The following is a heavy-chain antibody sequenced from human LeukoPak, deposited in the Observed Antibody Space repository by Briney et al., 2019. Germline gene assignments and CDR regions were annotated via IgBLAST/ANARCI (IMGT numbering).Heavy chain of an antibody. CDR1: GFTFSSYS. D-gene: IGHD1-14*01. J-gene: IGHJ5*02. Sequence: GGSLRLSCAASGFTFSSYSMNWVRQAPGKGLEWVSSIVGSGAGTFYADSVKGRFTISRDNSKSTMYLQMNSLRADDTAVYYCAKGKAHDNLDWFDPWGQGDLVTVSS. V-gene: IGHV3-23*01. CDR2: IVGSGAGT. CDR3: AKGKAHDNLDWFDP.